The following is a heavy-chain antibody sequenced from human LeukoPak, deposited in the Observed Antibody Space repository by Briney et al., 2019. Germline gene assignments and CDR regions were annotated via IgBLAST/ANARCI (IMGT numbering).Heavy chain of an antibody. J-gene: IGHJ3*02. CDR3: AKDILGYCSGGSCYGAFDI. D-gene: IGHD2-15*01. V-gene: IGHV3-11*01. CDR2: ISSSGSTI. CDR1: GFTFSDYY. Sequence: PGGSLRLSCAASGFTFSDYYMSWIRQAPGKGLEWVSYISSSGSTIYYADSVKGRFTISRDNAKNSLYLQMNSLRAEDTALYYCAKDILGYCSGGSCYGAFDIWGQGTMVTVSS.